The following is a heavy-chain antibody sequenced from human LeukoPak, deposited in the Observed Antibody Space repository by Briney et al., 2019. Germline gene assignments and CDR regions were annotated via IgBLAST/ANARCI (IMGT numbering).Heavy chain of an antibody. D-gene: IGHD2-15*01. Sequence: GGSLRLSCAASEFTFNDYAMHWVRQAPGEGLEWVSLISGDGGSTYYADSVKGRFTISRDNSKNSLYLQMNSLRTEDTALYYCAKDSCSGGSCYSFDYWGQGTLVTVSS. CDR3: AKDSCSGGSCYSFDY. CDR1: EFTFNDYA. J-gene: IGHJ4*02. CDR2: ISGDGGST. V-gene: IGHV3-43*02.